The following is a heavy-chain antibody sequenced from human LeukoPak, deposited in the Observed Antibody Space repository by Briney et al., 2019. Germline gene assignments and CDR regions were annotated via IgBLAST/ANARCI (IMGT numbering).Heavy chain of an antibody. CDR2: INTDGSST. V-gene: IGHV3-74*01. D-gene: IGHD1-14*01. Sequence: GGSLRLSCAASRFTFGSYWMHWVRQAPGKGLVWVSRINTDGSSTTYADSVKGRFTISRDNAKNTLYLQMNSLRAEDTAVYYCASRTGVYWGQGTLVTVSS. J-gene: IGHJ4*02. CDR1: RFTFGSYW. CDR3: ASRTGVY.